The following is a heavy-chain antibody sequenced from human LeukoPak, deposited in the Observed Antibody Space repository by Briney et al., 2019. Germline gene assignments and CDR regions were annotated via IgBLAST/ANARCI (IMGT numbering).Heavy chain of an antibody. CDR1: GFTFSSYG. CDR2: IWYDGSNK. CDR3: ARDWDSVGVSGSYLYDAFDI. J-gene: IGHJ3*02. D-gene: IGHD1-26*01. V-gene: IGHV3-33*01. Sequence: GGSLRLSCAASGFTFSSYGMHWVRQAPGKGLEWVAVIWYDGSNKYYADSVKGRFTISRDNSKNTLYLQMNSLRAEDTAVYYCARDWDSVGVSGSYLYDAFDIWGQGTMVSVSS.